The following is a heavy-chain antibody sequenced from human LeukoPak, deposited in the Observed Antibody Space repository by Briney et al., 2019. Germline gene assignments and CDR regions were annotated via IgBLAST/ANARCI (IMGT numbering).Heavy chain of an antibody. D-gene: IGHD3-10*01. CDR3: ARPYGSGSYYNDNWFDP. Sequence: SVKVSCKASGGTFSSYAISWVRQAPGQGLEWMGRIIPILGIANYAQKFQGRVTITADKSTSTAYMELSSLRSEDTAVYYCARPYGSGSYYNDNWFDPWGQGTLVTVSS. V-gene: IGHV1-69*04. J-gene: IGHJ5*02. CDR1: GGTFSSYA. CDR2: IIPILGIA.